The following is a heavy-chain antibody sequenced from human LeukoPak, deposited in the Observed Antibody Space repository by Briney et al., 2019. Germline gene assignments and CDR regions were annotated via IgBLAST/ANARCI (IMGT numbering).Heavy chain of an antibody. V-gene: IGHV3-7*01. D-gene: IGHD6-13*01. J-gene: IGHJ4*02. CDR3: AKDDNSWSLDY. CDR2: IKQDGSQK. CDR1: GFTFSHYW. Sequence: GGSLSLSCAASGFTFSHYWMSWVRQAPGKGLERVASIKQDGSQKYYGDSVKGRFTISRDNAKNSLYLQMNSPRAEDTAFYYCAKDDNSWSLDYWGQGTLVTVSS.